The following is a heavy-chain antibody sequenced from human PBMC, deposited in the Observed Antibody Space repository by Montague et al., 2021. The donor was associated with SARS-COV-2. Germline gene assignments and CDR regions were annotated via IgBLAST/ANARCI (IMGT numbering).Heavy chain of an antibody. J-gene: IGHJ4*02. CDR2: MYSGGST. V-gene: IGHV3-66*01. Sequence: SLRLSCAVSGFTVGNNYMSWVRQAPGKGLEWVSLMYSGGSTYYADSVRGRFRISRDNPKNTVDLQMDSLRVEDTAIYYCARLDLTRANYYWGQGTLVTVSS. CDR1: GFTVGNNY. D-gene: IGHD2-2*03. CDR3: ARLDLTRANYY.